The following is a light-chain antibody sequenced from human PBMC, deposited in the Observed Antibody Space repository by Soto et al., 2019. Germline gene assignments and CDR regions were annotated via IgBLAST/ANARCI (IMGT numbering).Light chain of an antibody. CDR3: QQRSNWPVT. CDR1: QSVSTY. CDR2: DAS. J-gene: IGKJ1*01. Sequence: EIVLTQSPATLSLSPGERATLSCRASQSVSTYLAWYQQKPGQAPRLLIYDASSRATGIPARFSGSGSGTEFTLTISSLEPEDFALYHCQQRSNWPVTFGQGTRVEIK. V-gene: IGKV3-11*01.